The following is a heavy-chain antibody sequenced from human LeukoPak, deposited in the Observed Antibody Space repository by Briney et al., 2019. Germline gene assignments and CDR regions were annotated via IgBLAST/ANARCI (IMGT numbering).Heavy chain of an antibody. CDR3: VRELMGAPWRVDY. CDR1: GYSISSGYY. Sequence: SETLSLTCSVSGYSISSGYYWGWIRQPPGKGLEWIGSIFHTSIPYQSSSFKNRLHMSVDTSKNQFSLKLTSVTAADTAVYYCVRELMGAPWRVDYWGPGTLVAVS. V-gene: IGHV4-38-2*02. CDR2: IFHTSIP. D-gene: IGHD1-26*01. J-gene: IGHJ4*02.